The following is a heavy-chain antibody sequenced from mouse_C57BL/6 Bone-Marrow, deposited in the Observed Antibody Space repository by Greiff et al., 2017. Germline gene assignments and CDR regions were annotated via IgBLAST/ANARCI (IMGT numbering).Heavy chain of an antibody. D-gene: IGHD1-1*01. J-gene: IGHJ3*01. CDR3: ASLYYYCSSYPPWFAY. Sequence: EVQLVESGGGLVKPGGSLKLSCAASGFTFSSYTMSWVRQTPEKRLEWVATISGGGGNTYYPDRVKGRFTISRDNAKKTLYLQMSSLRSEDTALYYCASLYYYCSSYPPWFAYWGQGTLVTVSA. CDR1: GFTFSSYT. V-gene: IGHV5-9*01. CDR2: ISGGGGNT.